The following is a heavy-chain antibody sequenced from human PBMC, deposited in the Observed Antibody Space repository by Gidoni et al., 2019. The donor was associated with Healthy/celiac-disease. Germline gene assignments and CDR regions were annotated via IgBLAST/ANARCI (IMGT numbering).Heavy chain of an antibody. J-gene: IGHJ6*03. CDR2: IIPILGIA. V-gene: IGHV1-69*04. CDR3: ARGAAGCSGGSCYRSSGENYYYYYMDV. Sequence: QVQLVQSGAEVKKPGSSVKVSCKASGGTFSTYAISWVRQAPGQGLEWMGRIIPILGIANYAQKFQGRVTITADKSTSTAYMELSSLRSEDTAVYYCARGAAGCSGGSCYRSSGENYYYYYMDVWGKGTTVTVSS. CDR1: GGTFSTYA. D-gene: IGHD2-15*01.